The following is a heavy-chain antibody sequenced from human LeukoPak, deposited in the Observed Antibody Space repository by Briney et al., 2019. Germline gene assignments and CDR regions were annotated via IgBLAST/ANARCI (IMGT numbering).Heavy chain of an antibody. CDR1: GFTFSIHA. Sequence: GGALRLSCAASGFTFSIHAMSWVRQAPGKGLEWVSGTNENGGNTYYADSVKGRFTISRDNSEDILYLRMNSLRVDDTAVYYCVRDFHCSGGSCPLFDNWGQGTLVTVSS. D-gene: IGHD2-15*01. V-gene: IGHV3-23*01. CDR2: TNENGGNT. CDR3: VRDFHCSGGSCPLFDN. J-gene: IGHJ4*02.